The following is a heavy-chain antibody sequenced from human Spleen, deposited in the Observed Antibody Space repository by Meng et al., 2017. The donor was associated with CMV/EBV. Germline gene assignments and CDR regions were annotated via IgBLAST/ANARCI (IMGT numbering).Heavy chain of an antibody. V-gene: IGHV4-39*01. CDR3: ARSVKGYSSSCFDP. CDR1: GGSISSSSYY. Sequence: SETLSLTCTVSGGSISSSSYYWGWIRQPPGKGLEWIGSIYYSGSTHYNPSLKSRVTISVDTSKNQFSLKLSSVTAADTAVYYCARSVKGYSSSCFDPWGQGTLVTVSS. J-gene: IGHJ5*02. CDR2: IYYSGST. D-gene: IGHD6-13*01.